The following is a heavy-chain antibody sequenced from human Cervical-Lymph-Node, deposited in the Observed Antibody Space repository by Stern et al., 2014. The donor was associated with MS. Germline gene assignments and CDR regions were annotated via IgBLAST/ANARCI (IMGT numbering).Heavy chain of an antibody. CDR1: GYRFNSYG. Sequence: QVQLVQAGPEVKKPGASVTVSCKASGYRFNSYGINWVRQAPGQGLEWMGRISTYNCNTEYAQNIQGRVTMTTDTSTGTAYMELRSLRSDDTAVYYCARTNPLRFGNFHGIDVWGQGTTVIVSS. D-gene: IGHD3-3*01. CDR3: ARTNPLRFGNFHGIDV. CDR2: ISTYNCNT. J-gene: IGHJ6*02. V-gene: IGHV1-18*01.